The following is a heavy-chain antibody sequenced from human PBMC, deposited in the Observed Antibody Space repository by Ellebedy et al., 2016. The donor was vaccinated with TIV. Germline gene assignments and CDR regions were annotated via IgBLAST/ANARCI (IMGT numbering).Heavy chain of an antibody. CDR3: AKGRRMVYSTGGLDY. D-gene: IGHD2-8*01. Sequence: PGGSLRLSCAASGFTVSHNYIMWVRQAPGKGLEWVSVMYRGGEADYADSVKGRFTTSRDNSMDRIFLQMNSLRAEDTAVYYCAKGRRMVYSTGGLDYWGQGTLVTVSS. V-gene: IGHV3-53*01. CDR1: GFTVSHNY. CDR2: MYRGGEA. J-gene: IGHJ4*02.